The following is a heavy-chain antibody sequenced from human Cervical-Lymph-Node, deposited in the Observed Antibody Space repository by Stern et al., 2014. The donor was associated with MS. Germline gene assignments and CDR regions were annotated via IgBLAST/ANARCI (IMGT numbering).Heavy chain of an antibody. Sequence: QVQLVEYGGGVVQPGRSLRLSCAASGFIFSNYAMHWVRQAPGKGLDWVAFVSNEGSKQFYADSVKGRFTISRDNANNTLYLQMNSLRPEDTAVYYCGRDTCRGGGCYFRYWGQGILITVSS. D-gene: IGHD2-15*01. V-gene: IGHV3-30-3*01. CDR2: VSNEGSKQ. CDR3: GRDTCRGGGCYFRY. J-gene: IGHJ4*02. CDR1: GFIFSNYA.